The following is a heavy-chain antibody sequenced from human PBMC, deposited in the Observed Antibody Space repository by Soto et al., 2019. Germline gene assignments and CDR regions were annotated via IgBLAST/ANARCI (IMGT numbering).Heavy chain of an antibody. CDR1: GFTFSTYA. V-gene: IGHV3-23*01. CDR3: AKGVSRSQYYNDGMDV. CDR2: LIASGATT. Sequence: EVQLLESGGGLVQPGGTLRLSFAASGFTFSTYAMTWVRQAPGKGLTWVSALIASGATTYHADSVKRRFTISRDNSENTLYLQMNSLRAEDTAVYYCAKGVSRSQYYNDGMDVWGQGTTVTVSS. D-gene: IGHD3-10*01. J-gene: IGHJ6*02.